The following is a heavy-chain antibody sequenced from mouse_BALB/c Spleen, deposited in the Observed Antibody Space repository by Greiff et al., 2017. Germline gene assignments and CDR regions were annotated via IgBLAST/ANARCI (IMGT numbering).Heavy chain of an antibody. CDR2: IDPETGGT. D-gene: IGHD2-1*01. Sequence: VQLQQSGAELVRPGASVTLSCKASGYTFTDYEMHWVKQTPVHGLEWIGAIDPETGGTAYNQKFKGKATLTADKSSSTAYMELRSLTSEDSAVYYCTRGGYYGNYYAMDYWGQGTSVTVSS. V-gene: IGHV1-15*01. CDR1: GYTFTDYE. CDR3: TRGGYYGNYYAMDY. J-gene: IGHJ4*01.